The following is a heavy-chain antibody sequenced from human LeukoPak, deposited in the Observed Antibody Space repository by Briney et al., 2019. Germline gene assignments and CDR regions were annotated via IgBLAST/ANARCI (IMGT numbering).Heavy chain of an antibody. V-gene: IGHV4-38-2*02. J-gene: IGHJ1*01. CDR1: GYSISSGYY. CDR2: IYHSGST. D-gene: IGHD3-22*01. CDR3: ARVVQSTDSSGYFLPEYFQH. Sequence: SETLSLTCTVSGYSISSGYYWGWIRQPPGKGLEWIGSIYHSGSTYYNPSLKSRVTISVDTSKNQFFLKLSSVTAADTAIYYCARVVQSTDSSGYFLPEYFQHWGQGTLVTVSS.